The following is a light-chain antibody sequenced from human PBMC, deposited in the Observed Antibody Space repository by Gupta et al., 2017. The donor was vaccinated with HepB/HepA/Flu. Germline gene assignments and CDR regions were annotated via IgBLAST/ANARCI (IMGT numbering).Light chain of an antibody. V-gene: IGLV1-51*02. CDR2: QND. Sequence: QPVLTQPPSVSAAPGQTSTISCAGTTSNIGNNYVSWYQHLPATAPQLLISQNDKRPSGIPDRFSGSKSGTSATLGITGLQTGDEADYHCGTWDTSLNTVVFGGGTKLTVL. CDR1: TSNIGNNY. J-gene: IGLJ2*01. CDR3: GTWDTSLNTVV.